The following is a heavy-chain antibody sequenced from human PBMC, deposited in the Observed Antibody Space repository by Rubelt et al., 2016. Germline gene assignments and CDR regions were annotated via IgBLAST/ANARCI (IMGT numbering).Heavy chain of an antibody. D-gene: IGHD1-1*01. CDR1: GFSLSSTGVG. Sequence: QITLKESGLTLVKPTQTLTLTCTFSGFSLSSTGVGVGWIRQPLGKALEWLALIYWDDDKRYSLSLNNRLTITKDTSKNQVVLTMTNIDPADTATYYGAHGTTTTWAFDICGQGTMVSISS. CDR3: AHGTTTTWAFDI. CDR2: IYWDDDK. J-gene: IGHJ3*02. V-gene: IGHV2-5*02.